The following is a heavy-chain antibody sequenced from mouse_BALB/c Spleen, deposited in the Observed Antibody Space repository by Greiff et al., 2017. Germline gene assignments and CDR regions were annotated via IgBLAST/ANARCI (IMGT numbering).Heavy chain of an antibody. Sequence: VQLQQSGPGLVAPSQSLSITCTVSGFSLTSYDISWIRQPPGKGLEWLGVIWTGGGTNYNSAFMSRLSISKDNSKSQVFLKMNSLQTDDTAIYYCVRDRDGGGFAYWGQGTLVTVSA. V-gene: IGHV2-9-2*01. CDR1: GFSLTSYD. J-gene: IGHJ3*01. CDR3: VRDRDGGGFAY. CDR2: IWTGGGT. D-gene: IGHD1-1*02.